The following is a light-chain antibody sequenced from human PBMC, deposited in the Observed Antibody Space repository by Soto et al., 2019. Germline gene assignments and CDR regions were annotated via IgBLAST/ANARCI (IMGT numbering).Light chain of an antibody. CDR1: QTISSW. CDR3: QHYNSYSEA. Sequence: DIQMTQSPSTLSGSVGDGVTITCRASQTISSWLAWYQHKPGKAPKLLIYKASTLKSGVASRFSGSGSGTEFTLTISSLQPDDFATYYCQHYNSYSEAFGQGTKVDIK. CDR2: KAS. V-gene: IGKV1-5*03. J-gene: IGKJ1*01.